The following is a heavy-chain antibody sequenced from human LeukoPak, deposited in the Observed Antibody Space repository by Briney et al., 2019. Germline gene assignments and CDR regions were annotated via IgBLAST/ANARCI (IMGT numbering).Heavy chain of an antibody. CDR3: TRDSYPHPAHNFDY. J-gene: IGHJ4*02. CDR1: GFTFSSYG. CDR2: IWYDGSNK. D-gene: IGHD5-18*01. V-gene: IGHV3-33*01. Sequence: GGSLRLSCAASGFTFSSYGMHWVRQAPGKGLEWVAVIWYDGSNKYYADSVKGRFTISRDNSKNTLYLQMNSLRAEDTAVYYCTRDSYPHPAHNFDYWGQGTLVTVSS.